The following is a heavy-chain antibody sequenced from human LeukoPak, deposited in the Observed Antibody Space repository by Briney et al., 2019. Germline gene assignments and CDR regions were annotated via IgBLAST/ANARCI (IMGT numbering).Heavy chain of an antibody. D-gene: IGHD4-17*01. CDR2: ISGSGTST. V-gene: IGHV3-23*01. J-gene: IGHJ4*02. CDR3: AKVVYGYLDY. Sequence: GGSLRLSCAASGFTFTNYAMSWVRQAPGKGLEWVSAISGSGTSTYYADSVKGRFTISRDNSENTLYLQMSSLTDEDTAVYFCAKVVYGYLDYWGQGTLVTVSS. CDR1: GFTFTNYA.